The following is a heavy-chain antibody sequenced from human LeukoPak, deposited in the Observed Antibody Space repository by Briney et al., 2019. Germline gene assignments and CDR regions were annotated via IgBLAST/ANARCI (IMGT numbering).Heavy chain of an antibody. D-gene: IGHD3-3*01. V-gene: IGHV1-24*01. CDR3: ARGNYDFWSGYWRGDY. J-gene: IGHJ4*02. Sequence: ASVKVSCKVSGYTLTELSMHWVRQAPGKGLEWMGGSDPEDGETIYAQKFQGRVTMTEDTSTDTAYMELSRLRSDDTAVYYCARGNYDFWSGYWRGDYWGQGTLVTVSS. CDR2: SDPEDGET. CDR1: GYTLTELS.